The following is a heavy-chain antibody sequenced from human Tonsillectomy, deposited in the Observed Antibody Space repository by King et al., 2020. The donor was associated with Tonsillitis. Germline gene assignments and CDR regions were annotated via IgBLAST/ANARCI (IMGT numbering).Heavy chain of an antibody. J-gene: IGHJ6*02. V-gene: IGHV3-9*01. Sequence: EVQLVESGGGLVQPGRSLRLSCAASGFIFDDYAMHWVRQAPGKGLEWVSSISWNSGNMGYADSVKGRFTISRDNAKNFLYLQMNSLRAEDTALYYCAKDRQQWLVLSEPDYCYAMDVWGQGTTVTVSS. CDR1: GFIFDDYA. CDR2: ISWNSGNM. D-gene: IGHD6-19*01. CDR3: AKDRQQWLVLSEPDYCYAMDV.